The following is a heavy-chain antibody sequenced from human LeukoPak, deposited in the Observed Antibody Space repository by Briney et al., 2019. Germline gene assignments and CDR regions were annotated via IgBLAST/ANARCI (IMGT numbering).Heavy chain of an antibody. CDR1: GFDFSNYD. J-gene: IGHJ3*01. CDR3: AKDRNVGLDAIDV. V-gene: IGHV3-30*18. Sequence: GGSLRLSCVASGFDFSNYDLHWVRQAPGKGLEWVAVISFDGSITYYADSVKGRFTISRDNSKNTLFLQMNSLRPEDTAVYYCAKDRNVGLDAIDVWGQGTLATVSS. D-gene: IGHD3-10*02. CDR2: ISFDGSIT.